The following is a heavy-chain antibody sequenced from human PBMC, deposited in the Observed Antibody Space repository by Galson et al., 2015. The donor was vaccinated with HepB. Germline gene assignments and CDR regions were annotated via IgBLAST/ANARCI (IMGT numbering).Heavy chain of an antibody. CDR1: GFTFSNYP. Sequence: SLRLSCAASGFTFSNYPVHWVRQAPGRGLEWLAVISYDVNNKYYADFVKGRFTISRDNSKNTLYLQMNSLRVEDTAVYYCARDRVPPTRLQPVNYFYGMDIWGQGTTVTVSS. CDR2: ISYDVNNK. J-gene: IGHJ6*02. D-gene: IGHD5-24*01. CDR3: ARDRVPPTRLQPVNYFYGMDI. V-gene: IGHV3-30*04.